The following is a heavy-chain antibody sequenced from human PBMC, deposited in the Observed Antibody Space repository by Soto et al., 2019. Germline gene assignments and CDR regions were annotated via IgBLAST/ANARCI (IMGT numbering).Heavy chain of an antibody. CDR2: IYPGDSDT. D-gene: IGHD6-13*01. CDR3: ARTAAAGKYYYGVDV. Sequence: PGESLKISCKGSGYSFTSYWIGWVRPMPGKGLEWMGIIYPGDSDTRYSPSFQGQVTISADKSISTAYLQWSSLKASDTAIYYCARTAAAGKYYYGVDVWGQGTTVTVSS. J-gene: IGHJ6*02. V-gene: IGHV5-51*01. CDR1: GYSFTSYW.